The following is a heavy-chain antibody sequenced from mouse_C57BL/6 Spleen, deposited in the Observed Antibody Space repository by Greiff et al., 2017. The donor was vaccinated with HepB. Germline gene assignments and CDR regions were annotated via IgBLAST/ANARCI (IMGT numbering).Heavy chain of an antibody. V-gene: IGHV1-82*01. Sequence: QVQLQQSGPELVKPGASVKISCKASGYAFSSSWMNWVKQRPGKGLEWIGRIYPGDGDTNYNGKFKGKATLTADKSSSTAYMQLSSLTSEDSAVYCCARGGSNDAMDYWGQGTSVTVSS. CDR3: ARGGSNDAMDY. CDR2: IYPGDGDT. J-gene: IGHJ4*01. D-gene: IGHD1-1*01. CDR1: GYAFSSSW.